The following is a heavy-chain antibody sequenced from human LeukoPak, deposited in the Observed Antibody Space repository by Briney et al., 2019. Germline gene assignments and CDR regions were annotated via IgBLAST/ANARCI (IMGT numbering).Heavy chain of an antibody. CDR1: GYTFSSYA. CDR2: FSGAGDYT. V-gene: IGHV3-23*01. D-gene: IGHD3-3*01. Sequence: GGSLRLSCAASGYTFSSYAMSWVRQAPGKGLEWVSSFSGAGDYTHSADSVKGRFIISRDNSKNTLYLQMNSLRVEDTAVYYCAKHPYNDFWSGYYKGFDYWGQGTLVTVSS. CDR3: AKHPYNDFWSGYYKGFDY. J-gene: IGHJ4*02.